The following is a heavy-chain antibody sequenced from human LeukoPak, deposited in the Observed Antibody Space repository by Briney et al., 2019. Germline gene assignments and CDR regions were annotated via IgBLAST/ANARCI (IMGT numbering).Heavy chain of an antibody. CDR1: GYTFTSYG. J-gene: IGHJ6*03. V-gene: IGHV1-18*01. CDR2: ISAYNGNT. Sequence: ASVKVSCKASGYTFTSYGISWVRQAPGQGLEWMGWISAYNGNTNYAQKLQGRVTITADKSTSTAYMELSSLRSEDTAVYYCARDRSSSSRRYYYYMDVWGKGTTVTVSS. CDR3: ARDRSSSSRRYYYYMDV. D-gene: IGHD6-6*01.